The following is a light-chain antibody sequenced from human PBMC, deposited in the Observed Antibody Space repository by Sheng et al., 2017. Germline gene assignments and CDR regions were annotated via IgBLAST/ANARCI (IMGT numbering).Light chain of an antibody. CDR3: QQFNSYSQKFT. Sequence: AIQLTQSPPSLSASVGDRVTITCRASQGPRRALAWYQQKPGKAPKLLIFDASSLESGVPSRFSGSASGTDFTLTIRSLQPEDFATYYCQQFNSYSQKFTFGEGPRWRSN. J-gene: IGKJ4*01. CDR1: QGPRRA. CDR2: DAS. V-gene: IGKV1-13*02.